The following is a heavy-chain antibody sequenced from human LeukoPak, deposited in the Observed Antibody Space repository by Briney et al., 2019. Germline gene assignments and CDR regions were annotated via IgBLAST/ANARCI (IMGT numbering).Heavy chain of an antibody. CDR1: GFTFSSYS. Sequence: GGSLRLSCAASGFTFSSYSMNWVRQAPGKGLEWVSSISSSSSYIYYADSVKGRFTISRDNAKNSLYLQMNSLRAEDTAVYYCSRDSRGKWLQLIRYHYYYYMDVWGKGTTDTVSS. V-gene: IGHV3-21*01. CDR3: SRDSRGKWLQLIRYHYYYYMDV. D-gene: IGHD5-24*01. CDR2: ISSSSSYI. J-gene: IGHJ6*03.